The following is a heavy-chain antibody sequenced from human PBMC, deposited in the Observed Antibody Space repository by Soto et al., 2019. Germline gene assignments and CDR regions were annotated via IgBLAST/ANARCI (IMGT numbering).Heavy chain of an antibody. J-gene: IGHJ4*02. CDR2: INHSGST. D-gene: IGHD1-7*01. V-gene: IGHV4-34*01. CDR3: ARGTTFDY. CDR1: GGSFSGYY. Sequence: SETLSLTCAVYGGSFSGYYWSWIRQPPGKGLEWIGEINHSGSTNYNPSLKSRVTISVDTSKNQFSLKLSSVTAADTAVYYCARGTTFDYWGQGTLVTVSS.